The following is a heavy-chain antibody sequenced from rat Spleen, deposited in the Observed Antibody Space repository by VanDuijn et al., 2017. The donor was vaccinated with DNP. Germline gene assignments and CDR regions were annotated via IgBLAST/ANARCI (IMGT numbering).Heavy chain of an antibody. J-gene: IGHJ2*01. CDR2: ISYDGGST. CDR1: GFTFSNYG. V-gene: IGHV5-20*01. CDR3: TTDRRVITIAAFDY. Sequence: EVQLVESGGGLVQPGRSMELSCAASGFTFSNYGMAWVRQAPKKGLEWVAYISYDGGSTYYRDSVKGRFTISRDNAKSTLYLQMDSLRSEDTATYYCTTDRRVITIAAFDYWGQGVMVTVSS. D-gene: IGHD1-2*01.